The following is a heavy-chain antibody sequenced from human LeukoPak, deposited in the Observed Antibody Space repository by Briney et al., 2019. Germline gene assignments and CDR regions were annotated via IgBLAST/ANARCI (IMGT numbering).Heavy chain of an antibody. Sequence: PGGSLRLSCAASGFTFSSYGMHWVRQAPGKGLEWVAVIWYDGSNKYYADSVKGRFTISRDNSKNTLYLQMNSLRAEDTAVYYCARASIAAAGKFDYWGQGTLVTVSS. CDR3: ARASIAAAGKFDY. J-gene: IGHJ4*02. V-gene: IGHV3-33*01. D-gene: IGHD6-13*01. CDR1: GFTFSSYG. CDR2: IWYDGSNK.